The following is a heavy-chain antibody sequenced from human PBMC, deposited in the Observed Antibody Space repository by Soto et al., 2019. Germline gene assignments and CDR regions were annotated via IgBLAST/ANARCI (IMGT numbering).Heavy chain of an antibody. J-gene: IGHJ4*02. D-gene: IGHD4-17*01. CDR2: IYSGGST. CDR3: ARESDYGDSLFDY. V-gene: IGHV3-66*01. CDR1: GFTVSSNY. Sequence: PGGSLRLSCAASGFTVSSNYMSWVRQAPGKGLEWVSVIYSGGSTYYADSVKGRFTISRDNSKNTLYLQMNSLRAEDTAVYYCARESDYGDSLFDYWGQGTLVTVSS.